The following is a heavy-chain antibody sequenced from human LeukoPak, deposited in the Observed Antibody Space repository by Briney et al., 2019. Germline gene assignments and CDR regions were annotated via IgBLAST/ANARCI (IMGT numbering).Heavy chain of an antibody. CDR3: ARVYSNYLPALDY. D-gene: IGHD4-11*01. J-gene: IGHJ4*02. CDR2: INPNSGDT. V-gene: IGHV1-2*02. Sequence: ASVMVSCKASGYTFTGYYMRWVRQAPGQGLEWMAWINPNSGDTNYAQKFQGRVTLTSDASISTAYMDLSGLRSDDTAVYYCARVYSNYLPALDYWGQGTLVTVSS. CDR1: GYTFTGYY.